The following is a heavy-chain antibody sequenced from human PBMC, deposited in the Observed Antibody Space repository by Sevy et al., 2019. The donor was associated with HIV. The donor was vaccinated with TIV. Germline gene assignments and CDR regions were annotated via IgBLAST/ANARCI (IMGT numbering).Heavy chain of an antibody. J-gene: IGHJ4*02. V-gene: IGHV3-49*04. CDR1: GFTFGQYA. CDR2: IRNKAYGGTT. Sequence: GGSLRLSCTASGFTFGQYALSWGRQAPGKGLEWVGLIRNKAYGGTTEYAASVKGRFTISRDDSKSIAYLQMSSLKTEDTAVYFCSRGGSFSPLDYWGQGTLVTVSS. CDR3: SRGGSFSPLDY. D-gene: IGHD1-26*01.